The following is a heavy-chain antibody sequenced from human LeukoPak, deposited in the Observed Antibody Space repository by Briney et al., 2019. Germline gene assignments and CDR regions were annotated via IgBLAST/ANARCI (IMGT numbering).Heavy chain of an antibody. CDR2: ISGSGGST. Sequence: GGSLRLSCAASGFTFSSYAMSWVRQAPGKGLEWVSAISGSGGSTYYADSVKGRFTISRDNSKNTLYLQMNSLRAEDTAVYHCAKFSGGSSSFGAFDIWGQGTMVTVSS. D-gene: IGHD6-13*01. CDR3: AKFSGGSSSFGAFDI. CDR1: GFTFSSYA. V-gene: IGHV3-23*01. J-gene: IGHJ3*02.